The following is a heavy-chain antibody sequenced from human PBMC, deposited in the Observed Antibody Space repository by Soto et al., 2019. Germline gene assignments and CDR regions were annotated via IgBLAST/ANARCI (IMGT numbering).Heavy chain of an antibody. D-gene: IGHD6-13*01. CDR1: EYTFGSYD. CDR3: ARVASSSWYDAFDI. CDR2: MNPNNGNT. V-gene: IGHV1-18*01. Sequence: ASVKVSCKASEYTFGSYDINWVRQATGQGLEWMGWMNPNNGNTNYAQKLQGRVTMTTDTSTSTAYMELRSLRSDDTAVYYCARVASSSWYDAFDIWVQGTMVTVSS. J-gene: IGHJ3*02.